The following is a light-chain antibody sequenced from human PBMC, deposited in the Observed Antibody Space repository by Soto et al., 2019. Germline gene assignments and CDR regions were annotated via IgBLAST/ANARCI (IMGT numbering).Light chain of an antibody. CDR2: DVN. CDR1: SSDVGGYNF. J-gene: IGLJ1*01. Sequence: QSALTQPASVSGSPGQSITISCTGTSSDVGGYNFVSWYQQHPGKAPKLMIYDVNHRPSGVSHRFSGSKSGNTASLTISGLQAEDEADYYCSSYTSSSTLVFGTGTKVTVL. CDR3: SSYTSSSTLV. V-gene: IGLV2-14*01.